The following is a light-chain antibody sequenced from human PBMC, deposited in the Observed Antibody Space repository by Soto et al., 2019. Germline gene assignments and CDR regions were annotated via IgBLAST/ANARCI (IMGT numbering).Light chain of an antibody. CDR2: ATS. CDR3: QHYNSYGT. Sequence: IQLTQSPSSLSASVGDRVTITCRASQGISSYLAWYQQKPGKAPNLLVYATSTLETGVPSRFSGSGSGTEFTLTISSLQPDDFATYYCQHYNSYGTFGQGTKVDIK. V-gene: IGKV1-9*01. CDR1: QGISSY. J-gene: IGKJ1*01.